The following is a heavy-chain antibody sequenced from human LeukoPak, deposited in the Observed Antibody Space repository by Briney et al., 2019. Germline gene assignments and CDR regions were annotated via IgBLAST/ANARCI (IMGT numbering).Heavy chain of an antibody. J-gene: IGHJ6*03. CDR1: GGSISSYY. CDR2: IYYSGST. V-gene: IGHV4-59*12. D-gene: IGHD1-26*01. CDR3: ARDRGSEYYYYMDV. Sequence: SETLSLTCTVSGGSISSYYWSWIRQPPGKGLEWIGYIYYSGSTNYNPSLKSRVTISVDTSKNQFSLKLSSVTAADTAVYYCARDRGSEYYYYMDVWGKGTTVTISS.